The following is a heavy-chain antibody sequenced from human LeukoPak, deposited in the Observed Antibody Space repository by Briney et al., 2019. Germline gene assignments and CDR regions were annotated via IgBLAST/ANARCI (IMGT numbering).Heavy chain of an antibody. J-gene: IGHJ4*02. CDR2: ISSSSSYI. Sequence: PGGSLRLSCAASGFTFSSYSMNWVRQAPGKGLEWVSSISSSSSYIYYADSVKGRFTTSRDNAKNSLYLQMNSLRAEDTAVYYCARGAEGSSDYFDYWGQGTLVTVSS. D-gene: IGHD6-6*01. CDR1: GFTFSSYS. V-gene: IGHV3-21*01. CDR3: ARGAEGSSDYFDY.